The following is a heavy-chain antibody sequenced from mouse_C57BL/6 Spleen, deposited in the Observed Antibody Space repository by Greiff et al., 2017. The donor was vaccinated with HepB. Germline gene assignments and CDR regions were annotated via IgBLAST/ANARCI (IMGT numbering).Heavy chain of an antibody. CDR3: AIYYGSRPFAY. V-gene: IGHV2-6*01. D-gene: IGHD1-1*01. J-gene: IGHJ3*01. Sequence: QVQLQQSGPGLVAPSQSLSITCTVSGFSLTSYGVDWVRQSPGKGLEWLGVIWGVGSTNYNSALKSRLSISKDNSKSQVFLKMNSLQTDDTAMYYCAIYYGSRPFAYWGQGTLVTVSA. CDR2: IWGVGST. CDR1: GFSLTSYG.